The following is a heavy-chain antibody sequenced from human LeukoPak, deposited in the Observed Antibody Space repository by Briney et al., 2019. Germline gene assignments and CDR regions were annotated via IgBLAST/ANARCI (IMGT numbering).Heavy chain of an antibody. CDR1: GGSISSYY. Sequence: SETLSLTCTVSGGSISSYYWSWIRQPPGKGLEWIGYIYYSGSTNYDPSLKSRVTISVDTSKNQFSLKLSSVTAADTAVYYCATTGYSSGWEYFQHWGQGTLVTVSS. V-gene: IGHV4-59*01. D-gene: IGHD6-19*01. CDR2: IYYSGST. CDR3: ATTGYSSGWEYFQH. J-gene: IGHJ1*01.